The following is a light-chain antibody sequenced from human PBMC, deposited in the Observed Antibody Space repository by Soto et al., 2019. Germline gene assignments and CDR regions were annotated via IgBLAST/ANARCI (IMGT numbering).Light chain of an antibody. CDR3: CTYTISSTYV. CDR1: SSDVGYYNY. Sequence: QSVLTQPASVSGSPGQSITISCTGTSSDVGYYNYVSWYQQHAGKAPKLMIYEVSNRPSGVSNRFAGSKSGNTASRTISGLQAGDEADYYFCTYTISSTYVFGTGTKGTVL. V-gene: IGLV2-14*01. CDR2: EVS. J-gene: IGLJ1*01.